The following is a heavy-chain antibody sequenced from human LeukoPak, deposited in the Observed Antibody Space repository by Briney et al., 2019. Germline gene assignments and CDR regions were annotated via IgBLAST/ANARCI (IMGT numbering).Heavy chain of an antibody. V-gene: IGHV4-61*02. CDR1: GGSISSGDYY. CDR3: ARWQQWLPVDY. Sequence: SQTLSLTCTVSGGSISSGDYYWSWIRQPAGKGLEWIGRIYTSGSTNYNPSLKSRVTMSVDTSKNQFSLKLSSVTAADTAVYYCARWQQWLPVDYWGQGTLVTVSS. CDR2: IYTSGST. J-gene: IGHJ4*02. D-gene: IGHD6-19*01.